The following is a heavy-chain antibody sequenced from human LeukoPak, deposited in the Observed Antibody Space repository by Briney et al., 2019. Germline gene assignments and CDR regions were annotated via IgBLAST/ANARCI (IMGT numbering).Heavy chain of an antibody. J-gene: IGHJ4*02. CDR2: ISYDGSNK. CDR1: GFTFSSYA. Sequence: GGSLRLSCAASGFTFSSYAMHWVRQAPGKGLEWVAVISYDGSNKYYADSVKGRFTISRDNSKNTLYLQMNSLRAEDTAVYYCARGRRFLEWLLSEWTHWGQGTLVTVSS. D-gene: IGHD3-3*01. CDR3: ARGRRFLEWLLSEWTH. V-gene: IGHV3-30-3*01.